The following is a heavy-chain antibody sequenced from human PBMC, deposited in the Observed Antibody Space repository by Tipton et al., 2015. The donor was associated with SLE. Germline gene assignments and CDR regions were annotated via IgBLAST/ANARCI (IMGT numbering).Heavy chain of an antibody. CDR2: VYHSGST. V-gene: IGHV4-38-2*02. J-gene: IGHJ5*02. CDR1: GYSISSDYY. Sequence: LRLSCTVSGYSISSDYYWGWIRQPPGKGLEWIGSVYHSGSTYYTPSLKSRVTISVDTSKNQFSLKLNSVTAADTAVYYCARGGIQLWNWFDPWGQGTLVTVSS. D-gene: IGHD5-18*01. CDR3: ARGGIQLWNWFDP.